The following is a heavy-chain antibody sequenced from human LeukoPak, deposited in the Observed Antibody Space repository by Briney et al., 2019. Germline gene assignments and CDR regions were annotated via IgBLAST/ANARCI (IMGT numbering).Heavy chain of an antibody. V-gene: IGHV1-46*01. D-gene: IGHD5-18*01. J-gene: IGHJ5*02. CDR2: INPSGGST. CDR1: GYTFTSYY. CDR3: ARIKRGYSYFVQTDKNWFDP. Sequence: GASVKVSCKASGYTFTSYYMHWVRQAPGQGLEWMGIINPSGGSTSYAQKFQGRVTMTRDTSTSTVYMELSSLRSEDAAVYYCARIKRGYSYFVQTDKNWFDPWGQGTLVTVSS.